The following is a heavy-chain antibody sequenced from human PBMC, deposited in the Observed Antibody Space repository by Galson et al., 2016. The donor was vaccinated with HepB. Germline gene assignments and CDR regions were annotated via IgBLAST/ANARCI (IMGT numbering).Heavy chain of an antibody. D-gene: IGHD3-16*01. CDR3: ARGEMDSYDYLGHEYFQY. Sequence: LEWVSLITGAGASTYYADSVKGRFTISKDNSKNSLYLQMNSLRAEDTGVYYCARGEMDSYDYLGHEYFQYWGQGSLVIVSS. CDR2: ITGAGAST. J-gene: IGHJ1*01. V-gene: IGHV3-43*02.